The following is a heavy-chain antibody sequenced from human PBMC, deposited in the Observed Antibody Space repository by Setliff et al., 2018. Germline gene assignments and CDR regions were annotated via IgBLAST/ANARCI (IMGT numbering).Heavy chain of an antibody. CDR2: IFPVDSDT. V-gene: IGHV5-51*01. D-gene: IGHD2-15*01. Sequence: GESLKISCKGSGYKFTSYWIGWVRQMPGKGLEWMGIIFPVDSDTRYSPSFQGHVTISADKSITTAYLQWSSLQASDTATYYCARVVGADGMGVDYWGQGTLVTVSS. J-gene: IGHJ4*02. CDR1: GYKFTSYW. CDR3: ARVVGADGMGVDY.